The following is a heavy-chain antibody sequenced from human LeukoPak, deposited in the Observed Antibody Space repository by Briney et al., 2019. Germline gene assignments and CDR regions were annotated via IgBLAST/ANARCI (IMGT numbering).Heavy chain of an antibody. J-gene: IGHJ2*01. CDR2: ISAYNGNT. Sequence: ASVKVSCKASGYTFTSYGISWVRQAPGQGLEWMGWISAYNGNTNYAQKLQGRVTMTTDTSTSTAYMELRSLRSDDTAVYYCARDQRKTTVTSGYFDLWGRGTLVTVSP. V-gene: IGHV1-18*01. CDR1: GYTFTSYG. CDR3: ARDQRKTTVTSGYFDL. D-gene: IGHD4-17*01.